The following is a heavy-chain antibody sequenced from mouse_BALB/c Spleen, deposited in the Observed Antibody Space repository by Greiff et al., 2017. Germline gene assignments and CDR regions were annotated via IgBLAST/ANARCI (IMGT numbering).Heavy chain of an antibody. CDR3: ARGRFSFAY. CDR2: INPGSGGT. Sequence: QVQLKESGAELVRPGTSVKVSCKASGYAFTNYLIEWVKQRPGQGLEWIGVINPGSGGTNYNEKFKGKATLTADKSSSTAYMQLSSLTSDDSAVYFCARGRFSFAYWGQGTLVTVSA. J-gene: IGHJ3*01. CDR1: GYAFTNYL. V-gene: IGHV1-54*03.